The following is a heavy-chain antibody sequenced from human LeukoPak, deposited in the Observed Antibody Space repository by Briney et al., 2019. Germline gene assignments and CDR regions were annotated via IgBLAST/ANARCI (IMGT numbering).Heavy chain of an antibody. CDR1: GYTFTSYG. CDR3: ARDQWLVPDRHDAFDI. CDR2: ISAYNGNT. Sequence: ASVKVSCKASGYTFTSYGISLVRQAPGQGLEWMGWISAYNGNTNYVQKLQGRVTLTTDTSTSTAYMEVRTLRSDDTAVYYCARDQWLVPDRHDAFDIWGQGTMVTVSS. V-gene: IGHV1-18*01. J-gene: IGHJ3*02. D-gene: IGHD6-19*01.